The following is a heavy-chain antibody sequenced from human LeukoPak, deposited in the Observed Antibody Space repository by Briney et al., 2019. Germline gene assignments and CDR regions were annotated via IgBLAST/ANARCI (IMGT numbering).Heavy chain of an antibody. Sequence: GGSLRLSCAASGFTFSSYSMNWVRQAPGKGLEWVSSISSSSSYIYYADSVKGRFTISRDSAKNSLYLQMNSLRAEDTAVYYCARDRTDYCSSTSCYWFDPWGQGTLVTVSS. D-gene: IGHD2-2*01. V-gene: IGHV3-21*01. CDR1: GFTFSSYS. CDR2: ISSSSSYI. CDR3: ARDRTDYCSSTSCYWFDP. J-gene: IGHJ5*02.